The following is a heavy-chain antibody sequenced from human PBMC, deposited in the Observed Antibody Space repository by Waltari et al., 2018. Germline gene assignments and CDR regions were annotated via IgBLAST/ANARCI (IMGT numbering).Heavy chain of an antibody. V-gene: IGHV1-2*02. CDR1: GYTFTGYY. D-gene: IGHD6-19*01. J-gene: IGHJ5*02. CDR2: INPNSGGT. Sequence: QVQLVQSGAEVKKPGASVKVSCKASGYTFTGYYMHWVRQAPGQGLEWMGWINPNSGGTNYAQKFQGRVTMTRDTSISTAYMELSRLRSDDTAVYYCARDGHWLVAGDWFDPWGQGTLVTVSS. CDR3: ARDGHWLVAGDWFDP.